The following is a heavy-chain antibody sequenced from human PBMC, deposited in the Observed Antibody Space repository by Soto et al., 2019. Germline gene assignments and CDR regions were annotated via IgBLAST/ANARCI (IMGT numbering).Heavy chain of an antibody. CDR2: IIPIFGTA. D-gene: IGHD2-2*02. V-gene: IGHV1-69*01. CDR1: GGTFSSYA. CDR3: ARGAPSCSSTSCYTLYYYYYGMDV. Sequence: QVQLVQSGAEVKKPGSSVKVSCKASGGTFSSYAISWVRQAPGQGLEWMGGIIPIFGTANYAQKFQGRVTITADESTSTAYMELSSPRAEDTAVYYCARGAPSCSSTSCYTLYYYYYGMDVWGQGTTVTVSS. J-gene: IGHJ6*02.